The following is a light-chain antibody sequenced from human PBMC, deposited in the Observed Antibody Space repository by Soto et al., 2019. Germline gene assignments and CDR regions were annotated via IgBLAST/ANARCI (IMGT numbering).Light chain of an antibody. CDR2: GAS. V-gene: IGKV3-15*01. CDR3: QQYYNWPRT. J-gene: IGKJ5*01. Sequence: EILLTQSPATLSLSPGERATLSCRASQSICSYLAWYQQKPGQAPRLLIYGASTRATGIPARFSGSGSGTEFTLTINSLEAEDSAVYYCQQYYNWPRTFGQGTRLEI. CDR1: QSICSY.